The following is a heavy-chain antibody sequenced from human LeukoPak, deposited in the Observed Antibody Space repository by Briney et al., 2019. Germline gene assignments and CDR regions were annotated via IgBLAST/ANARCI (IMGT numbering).Heavy chain of an antibody. CDR2: MKSNRDGGTS. CDR1: GFTFHNAW. J-gene: IGHJ4*02. CDR3: TTLSNDVLY. V-gene: IGHV3-15*01. D-gene: IGHD4-11*01. Sequence: GGSLRLSCAASGFTFHNAWMTWVRQAPGKGLEWVGRMKSNRDGGTSDYATPVKGRFTISRDDSKNTLYLHMNSLRAEDTAVYYCTTLSNDVLYWGQGTLVTVS.